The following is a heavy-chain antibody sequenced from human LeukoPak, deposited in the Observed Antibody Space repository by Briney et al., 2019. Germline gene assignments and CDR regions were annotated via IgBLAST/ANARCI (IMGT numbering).Heavy chain of an antibody. Sequence: GGSLRLSCAASGFTFSSYWMSWVRQAPGKGLEWVANIKQEGSEKYYVDSVKGRFTIYRDNAKNSLYLQMNSLRAEDTAVYYCARDQGDFWSGYGRDYWGQGTLVTVSS. CDR1: GFTFSSYW. J-gene: IGHJ4*02. V-gene: IGHV3-7*01. D-gene: IGHD3-3*01. CDR3: ARDQGDFWSGYGRDY. CDR2: IKQEGSEK.